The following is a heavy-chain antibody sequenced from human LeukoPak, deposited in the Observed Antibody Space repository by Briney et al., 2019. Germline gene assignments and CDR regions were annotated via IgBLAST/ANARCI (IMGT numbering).Heavy chain of an antibody. Sequence: PGGSLRLSCAASGFTFSSYAMHWVRQAPGKGLEWVAVISYDGSNKYYADSVKGRFTISRDNSKNTLYLQMNSLRAEDTAVYYCESAAAGTASYYYYGMDVWGQGTTVTVSS. CDR3: ESAAAGTASYYYYGMDV. CDR1: GFTFSSYA. V-gene: IGHV3-30-3*01. J-gene: IGHJ6*02. CDR2: ISYDGSNK. D-gene: IGHD6-13*01.